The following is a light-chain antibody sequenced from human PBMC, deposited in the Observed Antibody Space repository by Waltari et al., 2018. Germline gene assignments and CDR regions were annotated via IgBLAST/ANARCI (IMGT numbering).Light chain of an antibody. CDR1: SGHSSNI. J-gene: IGLJ3*02. CDR3: QTGGHGTWV. CDR2: VNSDGSH. V-gene: IGLV4-69*01. Sequence: QLVVTQSPSASAPLGASVKLTCTLSSGHSSNIVAWLQQRPEKGPRYLMKVNSDGSHIKGDEIPDRFSGSSSGAERYLTISSLQSDDEADYYCQTGGHGTWVFGGGTK.